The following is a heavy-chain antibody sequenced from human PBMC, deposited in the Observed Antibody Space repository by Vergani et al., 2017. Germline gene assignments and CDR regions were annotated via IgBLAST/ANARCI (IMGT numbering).Heavy chain of an antibody. CDR3: ARDIAVPNLGGGNDY. V-gene: IGHV1-18*04. Sequence: QVQLVQSGAEVKKPGASVKVSCKASGYTFTSYGISWVRQAPGQGLEWMGWISAYNGNTNYAQKLQGRVTMTTDTSTSPAYMELRSLRSADTAVYYCARDIAVPNLGGGNDYWGQGTLVTVSS. CDR2: ISAYNGNT. J-gene: IGHJ4*02. D-gene: IGHD6-19*01. CDR1: GYTFTSYG.